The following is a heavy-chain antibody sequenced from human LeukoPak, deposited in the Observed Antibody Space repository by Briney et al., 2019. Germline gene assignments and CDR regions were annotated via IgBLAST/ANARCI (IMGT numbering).Heavy chain of an antibody. CDR1: GFTFSSYS. J-gene: IGHJ5*02. D-gene: IGHD1-26*01. Sequence: GGSLRLSCAASGFTFSSYSMNWVRQAPGKGLEWVSSISSSSSYIYYADSVKGRFTISRDNAKNSLYLQMNSLRADDTAVYYCARDSVGATKPHWCDPWGQGTLVTVSS. V-gene: IGHV3-21*01. CDR2: ISSSSSYI. CDR3: ARDSVGATKPHWCDP.